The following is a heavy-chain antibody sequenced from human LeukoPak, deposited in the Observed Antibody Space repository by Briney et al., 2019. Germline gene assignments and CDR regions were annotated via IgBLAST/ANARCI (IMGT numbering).Heavy chain of an antibody. Sequence: GGSLRLSCAASGFTFSSYAMSWVRQAPGKGLEWVSTFSGSGGSTYYADSVKGRVTISRDNSKNTLYLQMNSLRAEDTAVYHCAKGSYYYDSADYFDYWGQGTLVTVSS. V-gene: IGHV3-23*01. CDR3: AKGSYYYDSADYFDY. J-gene: IGHJ4*02. CDR2: FSGSGGST. D-gene: IGHD3-22*01. CDR1: GFTFSSYA.